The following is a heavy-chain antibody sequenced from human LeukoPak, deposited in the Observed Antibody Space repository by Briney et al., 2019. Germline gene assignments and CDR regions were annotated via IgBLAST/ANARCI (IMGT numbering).Heavy chain of an antibody. CDR1: GGSISSSSYY. CDR3: ARQRYDFRGWFDP. D-gene: IGHD3-3*01. Sequence: SETLSLTCTVSGGSISSSSYYWGWIRQPPGKGLEWIGSIYYSGSTYYNPSLKSRVTISVDTSKNQFSLKLSSVTAADTAVYYCARQRYDFRGWFDPWGQGTLVTVSS. J-gene: IGHJ5*02. V-gene: IGHV4-39*01. CDR2: IYYSGST.